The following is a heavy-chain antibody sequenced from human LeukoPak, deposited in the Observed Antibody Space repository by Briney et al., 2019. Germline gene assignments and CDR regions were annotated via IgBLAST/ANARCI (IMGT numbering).Heavy chain of an antibody. Sequence: SETLSLTCTVSGGSISTYYWNWIRQPPGKGLEWIGNIYYNGSTKYNPSLRSRVTISVDTSKNQFSLKLSSVTAADTAVYYCARATGAITMVRGVTPSSYYYMDVWGKGTTVTVSS. CDR1: GGSISTYY. J-gene: IGHJ6*03. CDR2: IYYNGST. V-gene: IGHV4-59*01. CDR3: ARATGAITMVRGVTPSSYYYMDV. D-gene: IGHD3-10*01.